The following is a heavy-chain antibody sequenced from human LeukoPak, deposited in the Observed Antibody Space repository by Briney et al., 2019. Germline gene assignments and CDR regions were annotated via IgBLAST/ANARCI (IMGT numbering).Heavy chain of an antibody. V-gene: IGHV4-4*07. CDR1: GGSISSYY. CDR3: ARRDPTPPYDSSAGQPFDY. Sequence: PSETLSLTCTVSGGSISSYYWSWIRQPAGKGLEWIGRIYTSGSTNYNPSLKSRVTMSVDTSKNQFSLKLSSVTAADTAVYYCARRDPTPPYDSSAGQPFDYWGQGTLVTVSS. CDR2: IYTSGST. D-gene: IGHD3-22*01. J-gene: IGHJ4*02.